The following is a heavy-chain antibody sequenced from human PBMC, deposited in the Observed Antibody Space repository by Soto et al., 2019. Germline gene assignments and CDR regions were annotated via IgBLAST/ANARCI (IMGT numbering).Heavy chain of an antibody. CDR1: GFTFSSYG. V-gene: IGHV3-30*18. CDR2: ISYDGSNK. D-gene: IGHD3-16*01. Sequence: QVQLVESGGGVVQPGRSLRLSCAASGFTFSSYGMHWVRQAPGKGLEWVAVISYDGSNKYYADSVKGRFTISRDNSKNTLYLQMNSLRAEDTAVYYCAKALSAGLGGWFDPWGQGTLVTVSS. J-gene: IGHJ5*02. CDR3: AKALSAGLGGWFDP.